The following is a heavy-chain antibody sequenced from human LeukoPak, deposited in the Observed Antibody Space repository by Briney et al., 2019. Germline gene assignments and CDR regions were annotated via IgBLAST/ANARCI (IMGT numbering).Heavy chain of an antibody. Sequence: GGSLRLSCAASGFTFSNYWMSWVRQAPGKGLEWVANIKEDGSEKYYVDSVKGRFTISRDNARNSLYLQMNSLRAEGTAVYYCASGRQLGYWGQGTLVTVSS. CDR3: ASGRQLGY. CDR2: IKEDGSEK. J-gene: IGHJ4*02. CDR1: GFTFSNYW. D-gene: IGHD6-13*01. V-gene: IGHV3-7*01.